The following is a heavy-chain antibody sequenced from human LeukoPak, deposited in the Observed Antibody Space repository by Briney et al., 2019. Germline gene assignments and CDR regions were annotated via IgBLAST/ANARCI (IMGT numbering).Heavy chain of an antibody. CDR1: GRPINSGGYY. CDR2: IYYSGST. V-gene: IGHV4-31*03. D-gene: IGHD1-26*01. CDR3: ARDEVGAAFDI. Sequence: PSHTLSLTCTVSGRPINSGGYYWSWIPQPPGKGLEWIGYIYYSGSTYYNPSLKSRVTISGDTSKNQFSLKLCSVTAADTDVYYCARDEVGAAFDIWGQGTMVTVSS. J-gene: IGHJ3*02.